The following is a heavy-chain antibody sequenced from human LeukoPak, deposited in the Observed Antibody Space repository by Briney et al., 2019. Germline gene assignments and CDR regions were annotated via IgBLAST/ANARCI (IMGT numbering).Heavy chain of an antibody. CDR3: ARLTRIAAPDY. J-gene: IGHJ4*02. D-gene: IGHD6-13*01. CDR2: IYYSGST. Sequence: SETLSLTCTVSGGSISNYYWIWIRQPPGKGLEWIGYIYYSGSTNYNPSLKSRVTISVDTSKNQFSLKLTSVTAADTAVYYCARLTRIAAPDYWGQGTLVTVSP. CDR1: GGSISNYY. V-gene: IGHV4-59*08.